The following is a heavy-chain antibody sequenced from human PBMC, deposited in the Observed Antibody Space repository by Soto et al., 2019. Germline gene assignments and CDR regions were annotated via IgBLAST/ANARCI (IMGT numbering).Heavy chain of an antibody. CDR2: IYYSGST. J-gene: IGHJ5*02. V-gene: IGHV4-59*01. Sequence: LSLTCTVSGGSISSYYWSWIRQPPGKGLEWIGYIYYSGSTNYNPSPKSRVTISVDTSKNQFSLKLSSVTAADTAVYYCARGVSSGYNWFDPWGQGTLVTVSS. CDR1: GGSISSYY. D-gene: IGHD3-22*01. CDR3: ARGVSSGYNWFDP.